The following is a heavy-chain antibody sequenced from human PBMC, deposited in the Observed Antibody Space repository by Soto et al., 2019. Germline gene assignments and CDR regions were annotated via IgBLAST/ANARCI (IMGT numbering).Heavy chain of an antibody. Sequence: QVQLQESGPGLVKPSQTLSLTCTVSGVSISSGSYYWSWIRQHAGKGLEWIGYIYSIGSTYYNPSLRSRVSISIDTSKNQFFLNLTSVTAADTAVYYCARGGGDYGGITWGQGTLVTVSS. CDR2: IYSIGST. D-gene: IGHD4-17*01. CDR1: GVSISSGSYY. J-gene: IGHJ5*02. CDR3: ARGGGDYGGIT. V-gene: IGHV4-31*03.